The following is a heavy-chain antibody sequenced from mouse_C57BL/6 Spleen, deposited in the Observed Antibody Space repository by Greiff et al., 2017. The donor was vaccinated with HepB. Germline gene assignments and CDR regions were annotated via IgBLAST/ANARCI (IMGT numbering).Heavy chain of an antibody. Sequence: EVQLQQSGAELVRPGASVKLSCTASGFNIKDDYMHWVKQRPEPGLEWIGWIDPENGDTEYASKFQGKATITADTSSNTAYLQLSSLTSEDTAVYYCATTTVVARGNWGQGTTLTVAS. D-gene: IGHD1-1*01. J-gene: IGHJ2*01. CDR2: IDPENGDT. CDR3: ATTTVVARGN. V-gene: IGHV14-4*01. CDR1: GFNIKDDY.